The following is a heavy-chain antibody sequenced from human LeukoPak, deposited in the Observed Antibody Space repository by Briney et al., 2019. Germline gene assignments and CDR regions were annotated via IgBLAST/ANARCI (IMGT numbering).Heavy chain of an antibody. CDR2: IYTSGSP. D-gene: IGHD2-15*01. V-gene: IGHV4-4*09. Sequence: PSETLSLICTVSGGSISSYYWSWIRQPPGRGLEWIGYIYTSGSPIYNPSLKGRVPISVDTSKTHFSLKLSSVPAADTAVYYCAATGDAFDIWGQGTMVIVSS. CDR1: GGSISSYY. J-gene: IGHJ3*02. CDR3: AATGDAFDI.